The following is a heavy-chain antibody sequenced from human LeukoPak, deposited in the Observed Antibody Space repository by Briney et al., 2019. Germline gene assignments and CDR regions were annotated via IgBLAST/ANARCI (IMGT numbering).Heavy chain of an antibody. CDR3: EKSPPVSPYYFDY. V-gene: IGHV1-2*02. CDR1: GYTFTGYY. D-gene: IGHD3-16*01. CDR2: INPHSGAT. Sequence: ASVKGSCKTSGYTFTGYYMHWVRQAPGQGLEWMGWINPHSGATNYAQKFQGSVTMTRDTSISTAYMEVSRLSSDDTPVYYCEKSPPVSPYYFDYWGQGTLVTVSS. J-gene: IGHJ4*02.